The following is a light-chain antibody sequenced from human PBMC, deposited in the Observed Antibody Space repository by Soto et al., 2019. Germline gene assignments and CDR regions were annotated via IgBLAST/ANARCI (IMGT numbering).Light chain of an antibody. J-gene: IGKJ4*01. CDR1: QTVRNNY. V-gene: IGKV3-20*01. CDR3: QQFASYPLT. CDR2: DAS. Sequence: EFVLTQSPGTLSLSPGERTTLSCRASQTVRNNYLAWYQQKPGQAPTLLIYDASNRATGIPDRFSGGGSGTDFTLTISRLEPEDVAVYYCQQFASYPLTFGGGTKVEIK.